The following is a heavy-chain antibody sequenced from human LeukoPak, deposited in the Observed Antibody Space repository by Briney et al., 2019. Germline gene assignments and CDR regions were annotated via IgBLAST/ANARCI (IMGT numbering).Heavy chain of an antibody. CDR1: GYTFNSSY. Sequence: ASVRVSCKASGYTFNSSYMHWVRQAPGQGLEWMGIINPSDDSTRYAQKFQGRVTMTKDTSTNTVYMHLSSLSSDDTAVYYCARAYYESSAYRHAVYFDYWGQGTLVTVSS. V-gene: IGHV1-46*02. D-gene: IGHD3-22*01. CDR3: ARAYYESSAYRHAVYFDY. CDR2: INPSDDST. J-gene: IGHJ4*02.